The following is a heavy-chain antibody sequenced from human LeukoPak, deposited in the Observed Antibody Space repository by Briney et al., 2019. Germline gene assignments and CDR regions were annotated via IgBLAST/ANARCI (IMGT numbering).Heavy chain of an antibody. Sequence: GGSLRLSCAASGFTFSDYYMGWIRQAPGKGLEWVSYITSNGNSVYYAASVKGRFTISRDNAKNLLYLQMNSLRAEDTAVYYCARGAGVRGVPSKYYYYYYMDVWGKGTTVTISS. V-gene: IGHV3-11*04. J-gene: IGHJ6*03. CDR2: ITSNGNSV. CDR1: GFTFSDYY. CDR3: ARGAGVRGVPSKYYYYYYMDV. D-gene: IGHD3-10*01.